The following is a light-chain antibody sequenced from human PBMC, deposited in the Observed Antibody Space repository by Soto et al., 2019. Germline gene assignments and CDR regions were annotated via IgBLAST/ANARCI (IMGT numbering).Light chain of an antibody. V-gene: IGLV2-18*01. CDR3: SLYTSSSTWV. J-gene: IGLJ3*02. CDR1: SSDVGDYEH. Sequence: QSALTQPPFVSRSPGQSVTISCTVTSSDVGDYEHVSWYQQAPGTAPKLIIFDVTNRPSGVPDRFSGSKSGNTPSLTIFGLQAEDEADYYCSLYTSSSTWVFGGGTKVTVL. CDR2: DVT.